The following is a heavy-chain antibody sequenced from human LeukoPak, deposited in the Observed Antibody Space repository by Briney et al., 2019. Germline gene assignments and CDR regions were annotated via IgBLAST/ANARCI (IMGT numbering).Heavy chain of an antibody. Sequence: PGGSLRLSCAASGFTVSSNYMSWVRQAPGKGLEWVSSISWNSGRIDYAESVKGRFTISRDNAKNSLYLQMNSLRAEGTAVYYCASNSDSGWFFMDYWGQGTLVTVSS. J-gene: IGHJ4*02. CDR3: ASNSDSGWFFMDY. CDR1: GFTVSSNY. CDR2: ISWNSGRI. V-gene: IGHV3-48*04. D-gene: IGHD6-19*01.